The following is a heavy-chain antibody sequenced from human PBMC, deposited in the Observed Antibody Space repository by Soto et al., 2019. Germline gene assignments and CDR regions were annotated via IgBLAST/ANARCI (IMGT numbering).Heavy chain of an antibody. CDR2: IERDDDDK. J-gene: IGHJ6*02. CDR3: ARSIRGPRRFNGMDV. D-gene: IGHD1-20*01. V-gene: IGHV2-70*13. CDR1: GFSLTSPGMC. Sequence: GPSLVKPPETLTLTCTFSGFSLTSPGMCVSLIRPPPGKALEWLALIERDDDDKYYSTSLKTRLTISKDTRKNQVVLTMANMDPADTGTYYCARSIRGPRRFNGMDVWGQGTTVTVSS.